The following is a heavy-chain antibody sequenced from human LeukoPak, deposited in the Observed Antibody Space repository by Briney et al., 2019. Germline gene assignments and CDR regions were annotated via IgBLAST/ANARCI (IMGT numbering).Heavy chain of an antibody. Sequence: GGSLRLSCAASGFTFSSYEMNWVRQAPGKGLEWVSYISSSGGTTYYADSVKGRFTISRDNARKSLYLQMNSLIAEDTAVYYCARGGPDSSDYSSLFDYWGRGILVTVSS. D-gene: IGHD3-22*01. CDR3: ARGGPDSSDYSSLFDY. CDR1: GFTFSSYE. V-gene: IGHV3-48*03. J-gene: IGHJ4*02. CDR2: ISSSGGTT.